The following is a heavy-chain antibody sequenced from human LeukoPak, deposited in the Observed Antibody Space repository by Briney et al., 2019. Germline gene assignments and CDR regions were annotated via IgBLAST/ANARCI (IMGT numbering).Heavy chain of an antibody. D-gene: IGHD3-9*01. CDR1: GYTFTGYY. Sequence: ASVKVSCKASGYTFTGYYMHWVRQAPGQGLEWMGWINPNSGGTNFAQKFQGRVTMTRDTSISTAYMELNRLRSDDTAVYYCARTGTYYDILTGYVLYDWGQGTLVTVSS. J-gene: IGHJ4*02. CDR2: INPNSGGT. V-gene: IGHV1-2*02. CDR3: ARTGTYYDILTGYVLYD.